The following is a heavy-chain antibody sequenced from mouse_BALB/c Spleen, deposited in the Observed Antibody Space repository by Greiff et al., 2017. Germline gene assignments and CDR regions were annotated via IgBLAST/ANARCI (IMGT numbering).Heavy chain of an antibody. CDR3: AREGYDYDVWFAY. Sequence: EVKLLESGPGLVKPSQSLSLTCSVTGYSITSGYYWNWIRQFPGNKLEWMGYISYDGSNNYNPSLKNRISITRDTSKNQFFLKLNSVTTEDTATYYCAREGYDYDVWFAYWGQGTLVTVSA. CDR2: ISYDGSN. CDR1: GYSITSGYY. D-gene: IGHD2-4*01. V-gene: IGHV3-6*02. J-gene: IGHJ3*01.